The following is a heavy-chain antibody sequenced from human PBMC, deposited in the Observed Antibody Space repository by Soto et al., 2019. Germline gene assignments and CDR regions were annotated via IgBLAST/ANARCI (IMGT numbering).Heavy chain of an antibody. CDR1: GFTFSSYG. D-gene: IGHD5-18*01. V-gene: IGHV3-30*18. Sequence: QVQLVESGGGVVQPGRSLRLSCAASGFTFSSYGMHWVRQAPGKGLEWVAVISYDGSNKYYADSVKGRFTISRDNSKNTLYLQMNSLRAEDTAVYYCAKVLGYSAFGEPYDDYWVQGTLVTVSS. CDR2: ISYDGSNK. CDR3: AKVLGYSAFGEPYDDY. J-gene: IGHJ4*02.